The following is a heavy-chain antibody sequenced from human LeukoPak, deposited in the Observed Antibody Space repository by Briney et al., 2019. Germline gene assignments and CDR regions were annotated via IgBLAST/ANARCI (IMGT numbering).Heavy chain of an antibody. CDR2: IYYSGST. J-gene: IGHJ4*02. D-gene: IGHD6-13*01. Sequence: SETLSLTCTVSGGSISSYYWSWIRQPPGKGLEWLGYIYYSGSTNYNPSLKSRVTISVETSKNEFSLKLRSVTAADTAVYYCARVTGYRIEDYFDYWGQGTLVTVSS. V-gene: IGHV4-59*01. CDR1: GGSISSYY. CDR3: ARVTGYRIEDYFDY.